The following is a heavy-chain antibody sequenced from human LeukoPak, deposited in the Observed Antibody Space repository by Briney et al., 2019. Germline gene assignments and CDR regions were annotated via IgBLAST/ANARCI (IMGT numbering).Heavy chain of an antibody. J-gene: IGHJ4*02. Sequence: PGGSLRLSCAASGFTFSSYSMNWVRQAPGKGLEWVSSISSSSSYIYYADSVKGRFTISRDNAKNSLYLQMNSLRAEDTAVYYCASYGGDATPFDYWGQGTLVTVPS. CDR2: ISSSSSYI. CDR1: GFTFSSYS. D-gene: IGHD3-10*01. CDR3: ASYGGDATPFDY. V-gene: IGHV3-21*01.